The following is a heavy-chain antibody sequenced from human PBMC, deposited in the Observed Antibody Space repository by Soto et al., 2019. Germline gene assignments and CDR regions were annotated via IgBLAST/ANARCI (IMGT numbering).Heavy chain of an antibody. CDR1: GGSISGYY. CDR3: ARDPLEGGWAARPGSWFDP. Sequence: PSETLSLTCKVSGGSISGYYWSWIRQTAGKGLEWIGRIYTTGSTMYNPSLRSRVTMSIDTSKNQFSLKLASVTAADTAVYYCARDPLEGGWAARPGSWFDPWGQGTLVTVSS. V-gene: IGHV4-4*07. D-gene: IGHD6-6*01. J-gene: IGHJ5*02. CDR2: IYTTGST.